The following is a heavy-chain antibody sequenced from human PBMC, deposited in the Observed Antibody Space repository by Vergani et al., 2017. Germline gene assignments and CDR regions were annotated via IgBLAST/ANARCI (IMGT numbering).Heavy chain of an antibody. D-gene: IGHD3-10*01. V-gene: IGHV4-59*01. Sequence: QVQLQESGPGLVKPSETLSLTCTVSGGSLSSYYWSWIRQPPGKGLEWIGYVYYSGSTNYNPSRKSRVTISVDTPKNQFYLKLSSVTAADTAEYYCARNRCGSESYYDYWGQGTLVTVSS. CDR3: ARNRCGSESYYDY. CDR1: GGSLSSYY. J-gene: IGHJ4*02. CDR2: VYYSGST.